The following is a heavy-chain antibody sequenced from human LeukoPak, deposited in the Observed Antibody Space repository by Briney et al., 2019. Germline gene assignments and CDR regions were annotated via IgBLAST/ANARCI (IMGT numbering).Heavy chain of an antibody. Sequence: PSETLSLTYTVSGGSISSSSYYWGWIRQPPGKGLEWIGSIYYSGSTYYNPSLKSRVTISVDTSKNQFSLKLSSVTAADTAVYYCARPVSSSYYDFWSGYLDYYYYMDVWGKGTTVTVSS. J-gene: IGHJ6*03. D-gene: IGHD3-3*01. CDR1: GGSISSSSYY. CDR3: ARPVSSSYYDFWSGYLDYYYYMDV. CDR2: IYYSGST. V-gene: IGHV4-39*01.